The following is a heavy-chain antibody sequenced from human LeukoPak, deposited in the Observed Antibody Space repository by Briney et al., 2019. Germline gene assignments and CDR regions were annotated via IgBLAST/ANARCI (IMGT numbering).Heavy chain of an antibody. V-gene: IGHV1-69*13. CDR1: GGTFSSYA. CDR3: ARDDRGPPRNEYYYYGMDV. Sequence: SVKVSCKASGGTFSSYAISWVRQAPGQGLEWMGGIIPIFGTANYAQKFQGRVTITADESTSTAYMELSSPRSEDTAVYYCARDDRGPPRNEYYYYGMDVWGQGTTVTVSS. CDR2: IIPIFGTA. D-gene: IGHD3-22*01. J-gene: IGHJ6*02.